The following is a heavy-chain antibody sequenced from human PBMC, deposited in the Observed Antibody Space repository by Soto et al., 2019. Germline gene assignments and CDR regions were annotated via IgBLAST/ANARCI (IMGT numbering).Heavy chain of an antibody. V-gene: IGHV1-18*01. Sequence: ASVKVSCKASGYTFTSYGISWVRQAPGQGLEWMGWISAYNGNTNYAQKLQGRVTMTTDTSTSTAYMELRSLRSDDTAVYYCGRDLYGSPGYYCCYYMAVWGKGTRVTVSS. D-gene: IGHD3-10*01. J-gene: IGHJ6*03. CDR2: ISAYNGNT. CDR1: GYTFTSYG. CDR3: GRDLYGSPGYYCCYYMAV.